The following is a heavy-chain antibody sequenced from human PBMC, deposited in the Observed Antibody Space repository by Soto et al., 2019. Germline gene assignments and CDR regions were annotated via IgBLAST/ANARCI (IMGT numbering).Heavy chain of an antibody. CDR2: INPSGGST. J-gene: IGHJ4*02. V-gene: IGHV1-46*03. CDR1: GYTFTSYY. D-gene: IGHD3-10*01. Sequence: GASVKVSCKASGYTFTSYYMHWVRQAPGQGLEWMGIINPSGGSTSYAQKLQGGVTMTRDTSTSTVYMELSSLRSEDTAVYYCARDSWFGELYIDYWGQGTLVTVSS. CDR3: ARDSWFGELYIDY.